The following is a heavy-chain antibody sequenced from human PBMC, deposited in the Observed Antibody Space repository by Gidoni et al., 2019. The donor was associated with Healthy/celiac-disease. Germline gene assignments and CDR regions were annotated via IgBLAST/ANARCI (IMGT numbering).Heavy chain of an antibody. CDR3: TSLPDY. CDR2: IRVKTNNYAT. CDR1: GFTFSAFP. V-gene: IGHV3-73*01. J-gene: IGHJ4*02. Sequence: EVQLVESGGGLVQPGGSLKLSCAASGFTFSAFPMHWVRQASGKGLEWVGRIRVKTNNYATAYAASVKGRFTISRDDSKNTAYLQMNSLKTEDAAMYYCTSLPDYWGQGTLVTVSS.